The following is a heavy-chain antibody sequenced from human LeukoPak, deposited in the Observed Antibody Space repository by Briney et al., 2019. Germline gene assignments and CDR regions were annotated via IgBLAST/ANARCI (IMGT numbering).Heavy chain of an antibody. V-gene: IGHV3-33*01. D-gene: IGHD6-13*01. CDR2: IWYDGSNK. Sequence: GGSLRLSCAASGFTFSSYGMHWVRQAPGKGLEWVAVIWYDGSNKYYADSVKGRFTISRDNSKNTLYLQMNSLRAEDTAVYYCARDPGVYIAAAGTRGFDWGQGTLVTVSS. CDR1: GFTFSSYG. CDR3: ARDPGVYIAAAGTRGFD. J-gene: IGHJ4*02.